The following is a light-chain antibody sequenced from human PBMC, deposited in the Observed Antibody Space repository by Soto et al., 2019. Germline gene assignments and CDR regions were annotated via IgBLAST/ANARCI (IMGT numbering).Light chain of an antibody. CDR3: CSYAGDSAPYV. J-gene: IGLJ1*01. CDR2: EGS. Sequence: QSALTQPASVSGSPGQSITISCTGTSSDVGSYNFVSWYQHHPGKAPKVMIYEGSKRPSGVSNRFSGSKSGNTASLTISGLQAEDEADDYCCSYAGDSAPYVFGTGTKLTVL. CDR1: SSDVGSYNF. V-gene: IGLV2-23*01.